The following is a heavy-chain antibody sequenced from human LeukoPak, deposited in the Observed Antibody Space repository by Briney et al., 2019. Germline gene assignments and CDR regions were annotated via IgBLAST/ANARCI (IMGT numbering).Heavy chain of an antibody. V-gene: IGHV1-18*01. CDR1: GYTFTNYG. CDR2: ISTYNGNT. CDR3: ARDAHSYCGGDCYSPY. D-gene: IGHD2-21*02. J-gene: IGHJ4*02. Sequence: GASVKVSCKTSGYTFTNYGISWVRQAPGQGLEWMGWISTYNGNTNYALKLQARVTMTTDTSTSTAYMELRSLRSDDTAVYYCARDAHSYCGGDCYSPYWGQGTLVTVSS.